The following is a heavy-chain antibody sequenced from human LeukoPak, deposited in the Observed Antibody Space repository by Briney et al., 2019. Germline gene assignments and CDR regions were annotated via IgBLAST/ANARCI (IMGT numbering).Heavy chain of an antibody. CDR2: FSAYNGDA. J-gene: IGHJ4*02. D-gene: IGHD2-15*01. CDR3: ARDLGGGSCYGDY. Sequence: ASVKASCTASGSTFTSYGISWVRQAPGQRVEWLGWFSAYNGDAKSAQKLQGRVTMSTDTTTSTGNMELRSLRSDDTAEYYCARDLGGGSCYGDYWGQGTLVTVSS. V-gene: IGHV1-18*01. CDR1: GSTFTSYG.